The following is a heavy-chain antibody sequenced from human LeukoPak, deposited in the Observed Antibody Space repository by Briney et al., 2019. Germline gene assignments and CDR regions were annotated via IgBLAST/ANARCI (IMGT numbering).Heavy chain of an antibody. CDR3: ARSRRRELLGTYFDY. V-gene: IGHV3-30*03. CDR1: GFTFSTYG. J-gene: IGHJ4*02. CDR2: ISYDGNNK. Sequence: PGGSLRLSCEASGFTFSTYGINWVRQAPGKGLEWVAVISYDGNNKYYADSVKGRFTISRDNSKNTLYLQMNSLRPEDTAVYYCARSRRRELLGTYFDYWGQGTLVTVSS. D-gene: IGHD1-26*01.